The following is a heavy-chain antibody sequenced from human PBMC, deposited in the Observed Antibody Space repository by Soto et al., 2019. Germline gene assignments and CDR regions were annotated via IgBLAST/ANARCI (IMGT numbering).Heavy chain of an antibody. CDR2: IRSKAYGGTT. V-gene: IGHV3-49*03. CDR3: TTNFWSGPSQDY. CDR1: GFTFGDYA. D-gene: IGHD3-3*01. J-gene: IGHJ4*02. Sequence: GGSLRLSCTASGFTFGDYAMSWFRQAPGKGLEWVGFIRSKAYGGTTEYAASVKGRFTISRDDSKSIAYLQMNSLKTEDTAVYYCTTNFWSGPSQDYWGQGTLVTVSS.